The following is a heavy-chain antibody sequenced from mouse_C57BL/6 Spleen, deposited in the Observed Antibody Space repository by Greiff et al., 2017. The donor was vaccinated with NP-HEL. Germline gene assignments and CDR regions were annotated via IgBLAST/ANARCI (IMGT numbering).Heavy chain of an antibody. CDR3: ARPIYDGYYSWFAY. CDR2: IYPGSGST. V-gene: IGHV1-55*01. J-gene: IGHJ3*01. CDR1: GYTFTSYW. D-gene: IGHD2-3*01. Sequence: QVQLKQPGAELVKPGASVKMSCKASGYTFTSYWITWVKQRPGQGLEWIGDIYPGSGSTNYNEKFKSKATLTVDTSSSTAYMQLSSLTSEDSAVYYCARPIYDGYYSWFAYWGQGTLVTVSA.